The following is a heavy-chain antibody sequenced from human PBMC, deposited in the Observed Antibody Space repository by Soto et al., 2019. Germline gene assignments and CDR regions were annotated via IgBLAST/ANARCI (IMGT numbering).Heavy chain of an antibody. D-gene: IGHD4-17*01. J-gene: IGHJ2*01. Sequence: SETLSLTCAVYGGSFSGYYWSWIRQPPGKGLGWIGEINHSGSTNYNPSLKSRVTISVDTSKNQFSLKLSSVTAADTAVYYCARGPGGDYGFGWYFDLWGRGTLVTVS. CDR2: INHSGST. CDR3: ARGPGGDYGFGWYFDL. CDR1: GGSFSGYY. V-gene: IGHV4-34*01.